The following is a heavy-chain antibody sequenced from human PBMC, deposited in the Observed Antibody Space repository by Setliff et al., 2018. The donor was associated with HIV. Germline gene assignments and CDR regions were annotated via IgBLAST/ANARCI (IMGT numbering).Heavy chain of an antibody. D-gene: IGHD5-12*01. V-gene: IGHV5-51*01. CDR3: ARHEGRWLPYIGDY. Sequence: GESLKISCKASGYTFTNFWIGWVRQVPGKGLEWMCNIYPGDSDIRYNPSFQGQVTISVDKSISTAYLQWSSLKASDTAIYYCARHEGRWLPYIGDYWGQGTLVTVSS. CDR1: GYTFTNFW. J-gene: IGHJ4*02. CDR2: IYPGDSDI.